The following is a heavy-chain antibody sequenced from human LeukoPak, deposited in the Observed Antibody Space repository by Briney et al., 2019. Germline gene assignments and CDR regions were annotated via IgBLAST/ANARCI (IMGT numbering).Heavy chain of an antibody. J-gene: IGHJ4*02. D-gene: IGHD1-26*01. CDR1: GFTVRSNY. CDR3: ARGTFSPHGSYYDH. Sequence: QSGGSLRLSCAVSGFTVRSNYLNWVRQTPGKGLECVSVLYSGGAAYYADSVKGRFAISRDSSKNTLSLQMNSLRVDDTAVYYCARGTFSPHGSYYDHWGQGTLVTVSS. V-gene: IGHV3-53*01. CDR2: LYSGGAA.